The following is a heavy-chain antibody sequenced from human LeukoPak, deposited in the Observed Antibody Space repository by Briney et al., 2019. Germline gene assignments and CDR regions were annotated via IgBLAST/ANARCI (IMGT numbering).Heavy chain of an antibody. CDR3: TAEQYCGGDCYSKLP. V-gene: IGHV3-15*01. Sequence: GGSLRLSCAASGFTFSNAWMSWVRQAPGKGLEWVGRIKSKTDGGTTDYAAPVKGRFTISRDDSKNTLYLQMNSLKTEDTAVYYCTAEQYCGGDCYSKLPWGQGTLVTVSS. J-gene: IGHJ5*02. D-gene: IGHD2-21*01. CDR1: GFTFSNAW. CDR2: IKSKTDGGTT.